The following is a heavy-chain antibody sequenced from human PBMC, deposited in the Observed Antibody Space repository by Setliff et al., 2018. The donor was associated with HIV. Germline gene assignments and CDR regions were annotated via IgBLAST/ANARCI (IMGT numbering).Heavy chain of an antibody. D-gene: IGHD3-16*01. Sequence: GSLRLSCAVSGFTLTSSWIHWVRQAPGKGLVWVSRFRGDDRTTNYADSVKGRFTFYSDNVKNTVYLKMSSLTDEDTAVYYCAKDLAVNIYDFSALYYVPYPVGSWGQGTLVTVSS. J-gene: IGHJ5*02. V-gene: IGHV3-74*01. CDR2: FRGDDRTT. CDR1: GFTLTSSW. CDR3: AKDLAVNIYDFSALYYVPYPVGS.